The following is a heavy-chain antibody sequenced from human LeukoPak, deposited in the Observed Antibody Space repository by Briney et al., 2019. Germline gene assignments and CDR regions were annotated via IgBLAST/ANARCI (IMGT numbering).Heavy chain of an antibody. CDR3: ARYYDGYSWGYYFDY. D-gene: IGHD3-22*01. CDR1: GFTFSSYS. Sequence: PRGSLRLSCAASGFTFSSYSMNWVRQAPGKGLEWVSSISSSSSYIYYADSVKGRFTISRDNAQNSLYLQMNSLRAEDTAVYYCARYYDGYSWGYYFDYWGQGTLVTVSS. J-gene: IGHJ4*02. V-gene: IGHV3-21*01. CDR2: ISSSSSYI.